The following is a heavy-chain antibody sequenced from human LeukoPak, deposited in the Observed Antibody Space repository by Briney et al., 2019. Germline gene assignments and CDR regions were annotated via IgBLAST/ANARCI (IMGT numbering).Heavy chain of an antibody. Sequence: GASVKVSCKASGGTFSSYATSWVRQAPGQGLEWMGGIIPIFGTANYAQKFQGRVTITADESTSTAYMELSSLRSEDTAVYYCARDRQYYYDSSGYYYTFDYWGQGTLVTVSS. J-gene: IGHJ4*02. CDR1: GGTFSSYA. V-gene: IGHV1-69*13. CDR2: IIPIFGTA. D-gene: IGHD3-22*01. CDR3: ARDRQYYYDSSGYYYTFDY.